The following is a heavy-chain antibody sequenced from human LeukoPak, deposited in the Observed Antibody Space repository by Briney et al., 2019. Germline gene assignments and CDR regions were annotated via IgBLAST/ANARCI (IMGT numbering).Heavy chain of an antibody. J-gene: IGHJ6*02. CDR2: IIPILGIA. CDR1: GGTFSSYA. Sequence: ASVKVSCKASGGTFSSYAIGWVRQAPGQGLEWMGRIIPILGIANYAQKSQGRVTITADKSTSTAYMELSSLRSEDTAVYYCASAAAPYYYYYGMDVWGQGTTVTVSS. CDR3: ASAAAPYYYYYGMDV. D-gene: IGHD6-13*01. V-gene: IGHV1-69*04.